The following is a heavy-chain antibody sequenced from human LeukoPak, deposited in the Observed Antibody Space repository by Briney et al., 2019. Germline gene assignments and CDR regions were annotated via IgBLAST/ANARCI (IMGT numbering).Heavy chain of an antibody. D-gene: IGHD2-2*01. CDR2: INSDGSST. J-gene: IGHJ6*03. Sequence: GGPLRLSCAASGFTFSSYWVHWVRQAPGKGLVWVSRINSDGSSTSYADSVKGRFTISRDNAKNTLYLQMNSLRAEDTAVYYCARFYCSSTSCYRYYYYYYMDVWGKGTTVTVSS. CDR3: ARFYCSSTSCYRYYYYYYMDV. V-gene: IGHV3-74*01. CDR1: GFTFSSYW.